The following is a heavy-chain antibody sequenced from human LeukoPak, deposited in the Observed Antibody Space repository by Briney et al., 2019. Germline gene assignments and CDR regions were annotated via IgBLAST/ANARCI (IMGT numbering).Heavy chain of an antibody. D-gene: IGHD2-15*01. CDR2: ISAYYGNT. CDR3: AMLVQSGGEPGAFDI. Sequence: ASVKVSCKASRYTFTSYGISWVRQAPGQGVEGMGWISAYYGNTNYAHRLQGRVALAPETSTSTDYMGLRTVRSDDTAVYYCAMLVQSGGEPGAFDIWGQGTMVTVSS. CDR1: RYTFTSYG. V-gene: IGHV1-18*01. J-gene: IGHJ3*02.